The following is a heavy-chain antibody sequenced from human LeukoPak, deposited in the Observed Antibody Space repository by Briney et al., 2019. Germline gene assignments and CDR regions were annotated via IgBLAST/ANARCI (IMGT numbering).Heavy chain of an antibody. Sequence: GASVKVSCKVSGYTLTELSMHWVRQAPGQGLEWMGWINPNSGGTNYAQKFQGRVTMTRDTSISTAYMELSRLRSDDTAVYYCARHYYYDSSGLDYWGQGTLVTVSS. D-gene: IGHD3-22*01. V-gene: IGHV1-2*02. CDR1: GYTLTELS. CDR3: ARHYYYDSSGLDY. J-gene: IGHJ4*02. CDR2: INPNSGGT.